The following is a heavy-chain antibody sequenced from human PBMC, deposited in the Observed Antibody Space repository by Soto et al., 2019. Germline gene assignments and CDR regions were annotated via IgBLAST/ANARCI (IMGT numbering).Heavy chain of an antibody. CDR2: IYYSGST. J-gene: IGHJ4*02. CDR1: GGSTSSYY. V-gene: IGHV4-59*01. Sequence: PSETLSLTCTVSGGSTSSYYWSWIRQPPGKGLEWIGYIYYSGSTNYNPSLKSRVTISVDTSKNQFSLKLSSVTAADTAVYYCARVRPFVWFGGLFFDYWGQGTLVTVSS. D-gene: IGHD3-10*01. CDR3: ARVRPFVWFGGLFFDY.